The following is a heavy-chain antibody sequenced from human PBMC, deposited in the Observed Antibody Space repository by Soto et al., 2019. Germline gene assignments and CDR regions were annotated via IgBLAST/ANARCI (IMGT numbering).Heavy chain of an antibody. CDR1: GDSISSSNSH. J-gene: IGHJ3*02. CDR2: VYYGGAIFYSGNI. D-gene: IGHD3-3*02. CDR3: VRYDRINMKPYSPEGFHI. Sequence: PSETLSLTCTVSGDSISSSNSHWGWTRQPPGKGLEYIGSVYYGGAIFYSGNIYYNPSLKSRGTISVDTSKNQFSLRLRSVTAAATGVYYCVRYDRINMKPYSPEGFHIWAQGTMVTVSS. V-gene: IGHV4-39*01.